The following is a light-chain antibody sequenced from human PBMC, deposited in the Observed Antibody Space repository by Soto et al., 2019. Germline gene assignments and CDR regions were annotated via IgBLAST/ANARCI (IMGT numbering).Light chain of an antibody. CDR1: SSDVGGYDF. Sequence: QSALTQPPSASGSPGQSVTISCTGTSSDVGGYDFVSWYQQHPGKAPKLMIYEVTKRPSGVPDRFSGSKSGNTASLTVSGLQAEDEGDYYCTSYAGSNNVVFGGGTKSPS. CDR2: EVT. J-gene: IGLJ2*01. CDR3: TSYAGSNNVV. V-gene: IGLV2-8*01.